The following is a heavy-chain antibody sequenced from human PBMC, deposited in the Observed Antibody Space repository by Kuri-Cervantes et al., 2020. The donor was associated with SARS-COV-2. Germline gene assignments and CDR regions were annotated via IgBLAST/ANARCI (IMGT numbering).Heavy chain of an antibody. CDR3: ARTTGGYTWPDY. D-gene: IGHD1-20*01. J-gene: IGHJ4*02. CDR1: GFTFSSYA. Sequence: GESLKISCAASGFTFSSYAMHWVRQAPGKGLEWVAVISYDGSNKYYADSVKGRFTISRDNSKNTLYLQMNSLRAEDTAVYYCARTTGGYTWPDYWGQGTLVTVSS. V-gene: IGHV3-30*04. CDR2: ISYDGSNK.